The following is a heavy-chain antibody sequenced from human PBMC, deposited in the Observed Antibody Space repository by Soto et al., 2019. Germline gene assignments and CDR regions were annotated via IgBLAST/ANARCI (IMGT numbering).Heavy chain of an antibody. J-gene: IGHJ6*02. CDR1: GGTFSSYA. D-gene: IGHD2-2*01. Sequence: QVQLVQSGAEVKKPGSSVKVSCKASGGTFSSYAISWVRQAPGQGLEWMGGIIPIFGTANYAQKFQGRVTITADESTSTAYMELGSLRSEDTAVYYCARVTHWISTRCPPCNNYYGMDVWGQGTTVTVSS. V-gene: IGHV1-69*12. CDR3: ARVTHWISTRCPPCNNYYGMDV. CDR2: IIPIFGTA.